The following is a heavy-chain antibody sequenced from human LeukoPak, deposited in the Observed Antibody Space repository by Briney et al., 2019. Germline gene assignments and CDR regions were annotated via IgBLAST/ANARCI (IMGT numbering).Heavy chain of an antibody. V-gene: IGHV4-4*02. D-gene: IGHD3-22*01. J-gene: IGHJ4*02. CDR1: GGSISSSNW. CDR2: IYHSGST. Sequence: SETLSLTCAVSGGSISSSNWWSWVRQPPGKGLEWIGEIYHSGSTNYNPSLKSRVTISVDTSKNQFSLKLSSVTAADTAVYYCASNYYYDSSGYYPIDYWGQGTLVTVSS. CDR3: ASNYYYDSSGYYPIDY.